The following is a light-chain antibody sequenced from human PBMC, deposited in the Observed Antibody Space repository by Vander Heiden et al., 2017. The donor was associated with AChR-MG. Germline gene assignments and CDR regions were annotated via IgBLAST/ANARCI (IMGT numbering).Light chain of an antibody. CDR2: DVT. CDR1: SSDIGRYNY. J-gene: IGLJ3*02. V-gene: IGLV2-14*03. CDR3: TSHSSSSTLV. Sequence: LTQPASVSGSPGQSITISCTGTSSDIGRYNYVSWYQHHPGKAPQLIIYDVTNRPSGVPNRFSGSKSGSTASLTIAGLQAEDEADFYCTSHSSSSTLVFGGGTKLTVL.